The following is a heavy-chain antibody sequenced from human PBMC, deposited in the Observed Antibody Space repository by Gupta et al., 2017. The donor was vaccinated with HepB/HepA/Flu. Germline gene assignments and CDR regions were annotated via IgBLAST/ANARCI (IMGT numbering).Heavy chain of an antibody. CDR3: AKGDYGDYLRYFEY. CDR1: GFTFPNYA. CDR2: ISGSGHNT. D-gene: IGHD4-17*01. J-gene: IGHJ4*02. V-gene: IGHV3-23*01. Sequence: EVQLLVSGGGLVQPGGPLRLSCAASGFTFPNYAMSWVRQAPGKGLEWVSAISGSGHNTYYVDSVKGRFTISRDNSKNILFLQMNSLGAEDTAVYYCAKGDYGDYLRYFEYWGQGTLVTVAS.